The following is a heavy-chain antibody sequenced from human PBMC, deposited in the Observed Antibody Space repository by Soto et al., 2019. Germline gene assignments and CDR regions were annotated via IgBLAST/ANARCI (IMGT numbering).Heavy chain of an antibody. CDR2: IHTSGST. D-gene: IGHD3-16*01. CDR1: GGSIRSYY. CDR3: ASGSVSGGQYGMDV. J-gene: IGHJ6*02. Sequence: PSETLSLTCTVSGGSIRSYYWSWIRQPAGKGLGWIGRIHTSGSTSYNPSLKNGVTMSVDTSKSRCSLMVRSVTAADQAVYYCASGSVSGGQYGMDVWGQGTTVIVSS. V-gene: IGHV4-4*07.